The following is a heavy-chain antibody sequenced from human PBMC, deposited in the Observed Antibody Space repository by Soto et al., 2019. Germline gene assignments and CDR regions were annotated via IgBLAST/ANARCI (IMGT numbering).Heavy chain of an antibody. CDR3: ARESVSFTATTPTYGMDV. D-gene: IGHD1-1*01. CDR2: VYYSGST. Sequence: PSETLSLTCTVSGGSISSSYYWTWIRQPPGKGLEWIGYVYYSGSTSYNPSLKSRVTILIDTSKNQFSLRLNSVTAADTAVYYCARESVSFTATTPTYGMDVWGQGTTVTVSS. J-gene: IGHJ6*02. V-gene: IGHV4-59*01. CDR1: GGSISSSYY.